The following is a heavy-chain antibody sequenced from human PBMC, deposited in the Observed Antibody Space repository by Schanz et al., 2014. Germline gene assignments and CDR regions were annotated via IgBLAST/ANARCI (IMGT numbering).Heavy chain of an antibody. J-gene: IGHJ4*02. D-gene: IGHD7-27*01. CDR3: ARGRWELGLDS. CDR2: IYYSGST. V-gene: IGHV4-59*01. CDR1: GGSISSYY. Sequence: QVQLQESGPGLVKPSETLSLTCTVSGGSISSYYWSWIRQPPGKGLEWIGYIYYSGSTNYNPSLKSRVSISVDTSKNQFSLNLRSLTAADTAVCYCARGRWELGLDSWGQGTLVTVSS.